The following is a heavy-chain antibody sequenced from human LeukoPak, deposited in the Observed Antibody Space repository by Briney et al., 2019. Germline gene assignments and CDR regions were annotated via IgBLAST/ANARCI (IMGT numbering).Heavy chain of an antibody. D-gene: IGHD3-10*01. CDR1: GDSVSSNSDV. CDR3: ARGTGTFDF. J-gene: IGHJ4*02. Sequence: SQTLSLTCAFSGDSVSSNSDVWSWLRQSPSRGLEWLGRTYYRSKWYNDYAESVKSRITINSDTSKNQFSLQLNSVTPEDTAVYYCARGTGTFDFWGQGTLVTVSS. CDR2: TYYRSKWYN. V-gene: IGHV6-1*01.